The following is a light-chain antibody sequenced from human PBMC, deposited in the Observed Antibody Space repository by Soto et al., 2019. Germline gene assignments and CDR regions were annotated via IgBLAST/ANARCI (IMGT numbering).Light chain of an antibody. CDR3: LQDYNYPLT. CDR1: QDIRND. V-gene: IGKV1-6*01. Sequence: AIQMTQSPSSLSSSLLHLVTFTCRASQDIRNDLGWYQQKPGKAPKVLIYVASNLQSGVPSRFSGSGSGTDFTPTISSLQPEDFATYYCLQDYNYPLTFGGGTKVDIK. CDR2: VAS. J-gene: IGKJ4*01.